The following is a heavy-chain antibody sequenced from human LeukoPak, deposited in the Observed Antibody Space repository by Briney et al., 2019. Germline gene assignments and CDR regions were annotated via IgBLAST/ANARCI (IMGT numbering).Heavy chain of an antibody. D-gene: IGHD4-17*01. V-gene: IGHV4-59*08. J-gene: IGHJ4*02. CDR2: IYYSGST. CDR1: DGSISNYY. CDR3: ARLSSYGDYVYY. Sequence: SETLSLTCTVSDGSISNYYWSWIRQPPGKGLQWIGYIYYSGSTNYNPSLKSRVTISLDTSKNQFSLKLSSVTAADTAVYYCARLSSYGDYVYYWGQGTLVTVSS.